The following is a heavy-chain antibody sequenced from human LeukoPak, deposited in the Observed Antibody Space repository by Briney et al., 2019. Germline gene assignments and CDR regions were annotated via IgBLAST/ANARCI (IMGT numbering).Heavy chain of an antibody. V-gene: IGHV4-31*03. CDR1: GGSISSGGYY. CDR3: AITYGSGSYLHLYYYYYYMYV. Sequence: SQTLSLTCTVSGGSISSGGYYWSWNRQHPGKGLEWIGYIYYSGSTYYNPSLKSRVTISVDTSKNQFSLKLSSVTAADTAVYYCAITYGSGSYLHLYYYYYYMYVWGKGTTVTVSS. J-gene: IGHJ6*03. D-gene: IGHD3-10*01. CDR2: IYYSGST.